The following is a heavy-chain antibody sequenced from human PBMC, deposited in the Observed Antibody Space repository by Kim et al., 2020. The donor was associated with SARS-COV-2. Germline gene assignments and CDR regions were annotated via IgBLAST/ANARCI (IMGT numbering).Heavy chain of an antibody. D-gene: IGHD3-10*01. CDR3: ARDLYCGSGSYYFDY. Sequence: DTGKGRSTISRDNSKNTQHLQMKSLRAEDTAVYYCARDLYCGSGSYYFDYWGQGTLVTVSS. V-gene: IGHV3-53*01. J-gene: IGHJ4*02.